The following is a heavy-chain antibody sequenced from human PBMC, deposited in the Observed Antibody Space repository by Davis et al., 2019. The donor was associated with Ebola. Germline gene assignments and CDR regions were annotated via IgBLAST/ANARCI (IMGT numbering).Heavy chain of an antibody. CDR1: GGSISSYY. Sequence: PSETLSLTCTVSGGSISSYYWSWIRQPPGKGLEWIGYIYYSGSTYYNPSLKSRVTISVDTSKNQFSLKLSSVTAADTAVYYCARAAVTEVDPNMGFDYWGQGTLVTVSS. D-gene: IGHD1-26*01. J-gene: IGHJ4*02. V-gene: IGHV4-59*12. CDR3: ARAAVTEVDPNMGFDY. CDR2: IYYSGST.